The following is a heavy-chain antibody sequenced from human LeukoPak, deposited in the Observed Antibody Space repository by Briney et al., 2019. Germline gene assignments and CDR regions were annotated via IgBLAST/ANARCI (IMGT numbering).Heavy chain of an antibody. D-gene: IGHD1-26*01. Sequence: GGSLRLSCATSGLNFSDYYMSWIRQAPGKGLEWVSYISNGGSIISYADSVKGRFTISRDNTKNSLSLQMNSLRAEDTAMYYCAREGGHFYDYWGQGALVTVSS. CDR1: GLNFSDYY. CDR2: ISNGGSII. CDR3: AREGGHFYDY. V-gene: IGHV3-11*01. J-gene: IGHJ4*02.